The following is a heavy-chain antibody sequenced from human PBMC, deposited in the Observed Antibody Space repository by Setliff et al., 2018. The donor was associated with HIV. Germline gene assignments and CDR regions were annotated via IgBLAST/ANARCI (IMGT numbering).Heavy chain of an antibody. CDR1: GFTFSNFP. Sequence: PGGSLRLSCVTSGFTFSNFPMNWVRQAPGKGLEWLSKISNTGATINYADSVKGRFTISRDNAKNSLYLQMNNLRAEDTAVYYCARPYYASSGYDPWGQGTLVTVSS. D-gene: IGHD3-22*01. CDR3: ARPYYASSGYDP. CDR2: ISNTGATI. V-gene: IGHV3-48*01. J-gene: IGHJ5*02.